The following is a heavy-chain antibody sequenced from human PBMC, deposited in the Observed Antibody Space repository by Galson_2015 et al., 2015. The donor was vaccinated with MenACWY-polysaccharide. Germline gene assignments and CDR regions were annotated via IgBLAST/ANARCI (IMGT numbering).Heavy chain of an antibody. V-gene: IGHV3-23*01. CDR3: AKLMGVSSWYLVDY. CDR2: LSNSGDYT. D-gene: IGHD4-23*01. Sequence: SLRLSCAASGFTFSENAMSWVRQAPGKGLEWVSSLSNSGDYTYYADSVKGRFTISRDNSKNTAHLQMNSLRADDTAVYYCAKLMGVSSWYLVDYWGLGTLVTVSS. CDR1: GFTFSENA. J-gene: IGHJ4*02.